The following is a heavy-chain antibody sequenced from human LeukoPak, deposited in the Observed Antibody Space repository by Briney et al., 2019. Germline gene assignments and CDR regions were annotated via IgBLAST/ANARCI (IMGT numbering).Heavy chain of an antibody. CDR3: ARVQNDYVWGSYRSPPFNLYGMDV. CDR2: IYYSGST. D-gene: IGHD3-16*02. V-gene: IGHV4-59*01. J-gene: IGHJ6*02. CDR1: GGSISSYY. Sequence: PSETLSLTCTVSGGSISSYYWSWIRQPPGKGLEWIGYIYYSGSTNYNPSLKSRVTISVDTSKNQFSLKLSSVTAADTAVYYCARVQNDYVWGSYRSPPFNLYGMDVWGQGTTVTVSS.